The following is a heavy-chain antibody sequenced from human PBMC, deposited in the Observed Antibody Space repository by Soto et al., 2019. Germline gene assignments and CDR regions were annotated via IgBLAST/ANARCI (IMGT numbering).Heavy chain of an antibody. D-gene: IGHD1-26*01. CDR2: IFNSGTT. CDR3: ALALGPTTGLDY. CDR1: GASTVSHYH. J-gene: IGHJ4*02. Sequence: QVQLQESGPGLVKPSQTLSLTCSVSGASTVSHYHWTWIRQPPGQGLEWMGYIFNSGTTFYNPSLTSRLSIAMDRSADHFSPKLTSVTAADTAVDYCALALGPTTGLDYCGQGTLVTVAS. V-gene: IGHV4-31*02.